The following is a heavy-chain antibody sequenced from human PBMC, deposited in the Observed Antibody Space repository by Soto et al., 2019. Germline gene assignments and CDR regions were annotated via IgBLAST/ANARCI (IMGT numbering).Heavy chain of an antibody. CDR3: ARDPDYDILTGGGGAFGYYYGMDV. J-gene: IGHJ6*02. CDR2: ISTYNGNT. V-gene: IGHV1-18*01. CDR1: GYTFTSYG. D-gene: IGHD3-9*01. Sequence: ASVNVSCKASGYTFTSYGNCWVRQAPGQGLEWMGWISTYNGNTNYAQKYQSRVTITADESTSTAYMELSSLRSEDTAVYYCARDPDYDILTGGGGAFGYYYGMDVWGQGTTVTVSS.